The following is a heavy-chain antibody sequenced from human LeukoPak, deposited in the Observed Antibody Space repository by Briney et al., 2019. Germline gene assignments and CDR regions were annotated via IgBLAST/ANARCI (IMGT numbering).Heavy chain of an antibody. D-gene: IGHD2-2*01. CDR2: ISSSSSYI. CDR3: ARVGYCSSTSCYGPLYYYYYMDV. J-gene: IGHJ6*03. V-gene: IGHV3-21*01. CDR1: GFTFSNYW. Sequence: GGSLRLSCAASGFTFSNYWMHWVRQAPGKGLEWVSSISSSSSYIYYADSVKGRFTISRDNAKNSLYLQMNSLRAEDTAVYYCARVGYCSSTSCYGPLYYYYYMDVWGKGTTVTVSS.